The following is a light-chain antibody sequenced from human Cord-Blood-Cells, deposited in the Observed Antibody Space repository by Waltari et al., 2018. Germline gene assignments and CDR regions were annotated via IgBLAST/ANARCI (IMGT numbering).Light chain of an antibody. J-gene: IGKJ4*01. CDR2: DAS. CDR1: QYISNY. CDR3: QQYDNLPLT. V-gene: IGKV1-33*01. Sequence: DIQMTQSPSSLSASVGDRVTITCQASQYISNYLNWYQQKPGKAPKHLIYDASNLETGVPSRFSGSGSGTDFTFTISSLQPEDIATYYCQQYDNLPLTFGGGTKVEIK.